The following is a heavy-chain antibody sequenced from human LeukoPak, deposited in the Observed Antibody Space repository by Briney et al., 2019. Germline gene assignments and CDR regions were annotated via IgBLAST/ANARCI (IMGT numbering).Heavy chain of an antibody. V-gene: IGHV3-7*01. CDR1: GFTFSSHW. CDR2: IKQDGSEK. Sequence: GGSLRLSCAASGFTFSSHWMSWVRQAPGKGREWLANIKQDGSEKYYVASVKGRFTIFRDNAKNSLYLQMKSLRAEDTALYYCASGYSSGWYMVDYWGQGTLVTVSS. CDR3: ASGYSSGWYMVDY. J-gene: IGHJ4*02. D-gene: IGHD6-19*01.